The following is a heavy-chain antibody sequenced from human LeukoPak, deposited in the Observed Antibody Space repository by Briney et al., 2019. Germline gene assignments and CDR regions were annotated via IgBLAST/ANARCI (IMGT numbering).Heavy chain of an antibody. CDR1: GGSISSTSYY. J-gene: IGHJ4*02. V-gene: IGHV4-39*01. Sequence: SETLSLTCTVSGGSISSTSYYWGWIRQPPGKELELIASIYYTGGTLYDPSLQSPVTTSVDTARTQISLKLTSVTAADTAVYCCARQCRTSTCYLYDYWGQGTLVTVSS. D-gene: IGHD2-2*01. CDR2: IYYTGGT. CDR3: ARQCRTSTCYLYDY.